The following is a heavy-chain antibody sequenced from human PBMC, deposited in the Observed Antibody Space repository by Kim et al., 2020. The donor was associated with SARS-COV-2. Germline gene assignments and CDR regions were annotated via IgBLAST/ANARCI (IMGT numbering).Heavy chain of an antibody. CDR3: ARERIAAAGSAPGYYYYYYGMDV. V-gene: IGHV4-31*03. CDR1: GGSISSGGYY. D-gene: IGHD6-13*01. Sequence: SETLSLTCTVSGGSISSGGYYWSWIRQHPGKGLEWIGYIYYSGSTYYNPSLKSRVTISVDTSKNQFSLKLSSVTAADTAVYYCARERIAAAGSAPGYYYYYYGMDVWGQGTTVTVSS. J-gene: IGHJ6*02. CDR2: IYYSGST.